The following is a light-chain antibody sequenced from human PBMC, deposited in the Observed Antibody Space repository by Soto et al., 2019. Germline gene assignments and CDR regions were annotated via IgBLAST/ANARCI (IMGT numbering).Light chain of an antibody. J-gene: IGLJ3*02. Sequence: QSALTQPASVSGSPGQSITISCTGTSSDVGGYNYVSWYQQHPDKAPKLMIYEVKYRPSGVSNRFSGSKSGNTASLTISGLQAVDEAVYYCSSYTSSSTWVFGGGTKLTVL. CDR3: SSYTSSSTWV. CDR1: SSDVGGYNY. V-gene: IGLV2-14*01. CDR2: EVK.